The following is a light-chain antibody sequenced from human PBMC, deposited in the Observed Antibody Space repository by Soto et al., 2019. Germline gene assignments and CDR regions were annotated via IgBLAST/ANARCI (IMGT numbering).Light chain of an antibody. V-gene: IGKV1-5*01. CDR1: QSISSW. CDR3: QKYDNYPLN. J-gene: IGKJ4*01. CDR2: DAS. Sequence: EIQVTQAPPTLSASVGDIVTITCRASQSISSWLAWYQQKPGKAPKLLIYDASSLESGVPSRFSGSGSGTEFTLTISNLQPDDFATYYCQKYDNYPLNFGGGTKVDIK.